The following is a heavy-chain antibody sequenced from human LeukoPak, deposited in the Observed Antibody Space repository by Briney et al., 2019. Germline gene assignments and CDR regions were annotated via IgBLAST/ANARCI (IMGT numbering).Heavy chain of an antibody. Sequence: GGSLRLSCAASGFTFSSYGMHWVRQAPGKGLEWVSVISYDGSNKYYADSVKGRFTISRDNSKNTLYLQMNSLRPDDTAIYYCAKDRNDTQKGLYYFDYWGQGTLVTVSS. V-gene: IGHV3-30*18. CDR2: ISYDGSNK. D-gene: IGHD3-22*01. CDR1: GFTFSSYG. CDR3: AKDRNDTQKGLYYFDY. J-gene: IGHJ4*02.